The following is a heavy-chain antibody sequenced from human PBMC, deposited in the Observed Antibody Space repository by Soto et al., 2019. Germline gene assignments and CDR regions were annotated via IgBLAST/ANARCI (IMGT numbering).Heavy chain of an antibody. J-gene: IGHJ4*02. D-gene: IGHD2-21*01. Sequence: SETLSLTCRVSGTSISSTYWWTWVRQSPGKGLEWIGEIYHNGITKYNPSLKSRVSLSVDKSNNQLSLKLTSVTAADTAVYYCATVPPRIVVVLAEFPTWGQGTLVTVSS. CDR1: GTSISSTYW. CDR2: IYHNGIT. CDR3: ATVPPRIVVVLAEFPT. V-gene: IGHV4-4*02.